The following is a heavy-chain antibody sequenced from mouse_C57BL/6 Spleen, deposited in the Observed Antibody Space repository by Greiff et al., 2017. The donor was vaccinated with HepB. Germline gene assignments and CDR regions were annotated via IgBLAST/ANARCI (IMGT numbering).Heavy chain of an antibody. CDR3: ASGGNYYGSSLRYFDV. V-gene: IGHV1-53*01. D-gene: IGHD1-1*01. CDR2: INPSNGGT. J-gene: IGHJ1*03. CDR1: GYTFTSYW. Sequence: QVQLQQPGTELVKPGASVKLSCKASGYTFTSYWMHWVKQRPGQGLEWIGNINPSNGGTNYNEKFKSKATLTVDKSSSTAYMQLSSLTSEDSAVYYCASGGNYYGSSLRYFDVWGKGTTVTVSS.